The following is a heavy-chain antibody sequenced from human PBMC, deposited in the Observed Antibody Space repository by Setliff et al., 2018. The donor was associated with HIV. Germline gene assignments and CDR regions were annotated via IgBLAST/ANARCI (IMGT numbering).Heavy chain of an antibody. CDR3: ARIWGIPPLYYFDY. D-gene: IGHD3-16*01. Sequence: ASVKVSCKASGYTFTSYAMHWVRQAPGQRLEWMGWIHAGNGYTKYSQKFQGRVTFTRDTSASAAYMDLSSLRSEATAVYYCARIWGIPPLYYFDYWGQGTLVTVSA. CDR1: GYTFTSYA. J-gene: IGHJ4*02. CDR2: IHAGNGYT. V-gene: IGHV1-3*01.